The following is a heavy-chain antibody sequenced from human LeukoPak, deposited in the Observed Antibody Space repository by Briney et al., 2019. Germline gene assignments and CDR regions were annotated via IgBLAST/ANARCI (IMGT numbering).Heavy chain of an antibody. CDR3: AKVRYSSGWPEFDY. V-gene: IGHV3-30*18. J-gene: IGHJ4*01. D-gene: IGHD6-19*01. Sequence: RGSPRLSCVASGFTFSSYGMHWVGQAPGKGPEWVALISYDGGDKYYVVSVKGLFTISRDNSKNTLYLQMNSLRAEDTAVYYCAKVRYSSGWPEFDYWGQRSLASVSS. CDR1: GFTFSSYG. CDR2: ISYDGGDK.